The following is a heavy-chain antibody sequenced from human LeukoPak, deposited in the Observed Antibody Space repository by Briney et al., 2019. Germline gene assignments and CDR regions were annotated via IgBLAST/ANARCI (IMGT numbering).Heavy chain of an antibody. CDR3: ARVVCSSTSCGAYFDY. V-gene: IGHV4-59*06. D-gene: IGHD2-2*01. Sequence: SETLSLTCSVSGGSISSHYWSLIRQPPGKGLEWIGYIYYSGSTYYNPSLKSRVTISVDTYKNQFSLKLSSVTAADTAVYYCARVVCSSTSCGAYFDYWGQGTLVTVSS. J-gene: IGHJ4*02. CDR2: IYYSGST. CDR1: GGSISSHY.